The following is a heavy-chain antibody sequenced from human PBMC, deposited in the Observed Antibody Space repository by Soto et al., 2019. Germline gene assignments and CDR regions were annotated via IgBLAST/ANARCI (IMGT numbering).Heavy chain of an antibody. CDR2: LKPNSGNT. D-gene: IGHD3-22*01. V-gene: IGHV1-8*01. CDR3: ANYYDSSGYFDY. J-gene: IGHJ4*02. Sequence: ASVKVSCKASGYTFTSYDINWVRQATGQGLEWMGWLKPNSGNTGYAQKLQGRVTMTSNTSIITAYMELSSLRSEDTAVYYCANYYDSSGYFDYWGQGTLVTVSS. CDR1: GYTFTSYD.